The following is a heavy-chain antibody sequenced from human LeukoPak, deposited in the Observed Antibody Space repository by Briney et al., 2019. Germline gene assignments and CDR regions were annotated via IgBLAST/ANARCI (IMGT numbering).Heavy chain of an antibody. J-gene: IGHJ4*02. CDR2: FSGSGGST. CDR1: GFTFSSYA. Sequence: GGSLRLSCAASGFTFSSYAMSWLRQAPGKVLEWVSAFSGSGGSTYYADSVKGRFTISRDNSKNTLYMQMNSLRAEDTAVYYCAKTHPYDFWSGYYEGVFDYWGQGTLVTVSS. V-gene: IGHV3-23*01. CDR3: AKTHPYDFWSGYYEGVFDY. D-gene: IGHD3-3*01.